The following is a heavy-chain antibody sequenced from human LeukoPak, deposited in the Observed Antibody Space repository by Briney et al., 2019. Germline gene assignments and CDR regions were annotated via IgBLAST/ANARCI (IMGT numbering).Heavy chain of an antibody. Sequence: GGSLRLSCAASGFTFSDYDMHWVRQATGKGLEWVSSIGTGGDTYYTGAVKGRFTISRENAKNSLYLQMNSLRAGDTAVYYCARVAKERVGGVYYFDYWGQGTLVTVSS. D-gene: IGHD1-1*01. CDR3: ARVAKERVGGVYYFDY. CDR2: IGTGGDT. CDR1: GFTFSDYD. J-gene: IGHJ4*02. V-gene: IGHV3-13*01.